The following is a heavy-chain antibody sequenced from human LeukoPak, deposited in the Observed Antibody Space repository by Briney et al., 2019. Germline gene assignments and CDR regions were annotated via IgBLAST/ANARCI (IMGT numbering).Heavy chain of an antibody. CDR1: GFSFTNYD. Sequence: GGSLRLSCAASGFSFTNYDMNWVRQAPGKGLEWVSSITDRGNYIYYADSVKGRFTVSRDNARNSLYLQMNSLRAEDTAVYYCARALGSPLDYWGQGTLVTVSS. J-gene: IGHJ4*02. CDR3: ARALGSPLDY. D-gene: IGHD1-26*01. CDR2: ITDRGNYI. V-gene: IGHV3-21*01.